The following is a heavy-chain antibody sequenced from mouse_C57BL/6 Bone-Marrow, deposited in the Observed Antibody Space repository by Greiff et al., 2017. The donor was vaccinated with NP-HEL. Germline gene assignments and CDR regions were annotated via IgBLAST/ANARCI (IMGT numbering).Heavy chain of an antibody. Sequence: VQLKQSGAELVRPGASVKLSCTASGFNIKDDYMHWVKQRPEQGLEWIGWIDPENGDTEYASKFQGKATITADTSSNTAYLQLSSLTSEDTAVYYCTTLVATEDAMDYWGQGTSVTVSS. D-gene: IGHD1-1*01. CDR1: GFNIKDDY. J-gene: IGHJ4*01. CDR3: TTLVATEDAMDY. V-gene: IGHV14-4*01. CDR2: IDPENGDT.